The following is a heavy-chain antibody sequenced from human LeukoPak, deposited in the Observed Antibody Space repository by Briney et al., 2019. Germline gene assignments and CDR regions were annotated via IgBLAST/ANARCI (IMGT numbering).Heavy chain of an antibody. D-gene: IGHD4-17*01. CDR2: IKQDGSEK. J-gene: IGHJ4*02. Sequence: PGGSLRLSCAASGLTFSSYWMTWVRQAPGKGLEWVANIKQDGSEKYYVDSVKGRFTISRDNANNSLYLQMNSLRAEDTAVYYCARDRLTTVTTFHFDYWGQGTLVTVSS. CDR1: GLTFSSYW. CDR3: ARDRLTTVTTFHFDY. V-gene: IGHV3-7*01.